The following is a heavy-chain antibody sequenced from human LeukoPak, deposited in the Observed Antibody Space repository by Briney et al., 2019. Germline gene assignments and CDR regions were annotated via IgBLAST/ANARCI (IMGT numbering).Heavy chain of an antibody. Sequence: SVKVSCKASGGTFSSYAISWVRQAPGQGLEWMGGIIPIFGTANYAQKFQGRVTITADESTSTAYMGLSSLRSEDTAVYYCARDAAVAGNLLGYWGQGTLVTVSS. D-gene: IGHD6-19*01. CDR2: IIPIFGTA. CDR3: ARDAAVAGNLLGY. V-gene: IGHV1-69*13. J-gene: IGHJ4*02. CDR1: GGTFSSYA.